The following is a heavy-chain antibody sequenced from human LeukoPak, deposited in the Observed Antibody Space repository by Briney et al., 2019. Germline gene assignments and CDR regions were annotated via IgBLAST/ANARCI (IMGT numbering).Heavy chain of an antibody. J-gene: IGHJ3*02. CDR1: GYTFTSYY. D-gene: IGHD3-3*01. V-gene: IGHV1-46*01. Sequence: ASVKVSCKASGYTFTSYYMHWVRQAPGQGLEWMGIINPSGGSTSYAQKFQGRVTMTRDMSTSTVYMELNSLRAEDTAVYYCARDLEWLLHPDAFDIWGQGTMVTVSS. CDR3: ARDLEWLLHPDAFDI. CDR2: INPSGGST.